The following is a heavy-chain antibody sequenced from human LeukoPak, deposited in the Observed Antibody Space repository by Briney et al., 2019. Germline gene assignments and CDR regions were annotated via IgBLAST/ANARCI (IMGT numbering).Heavy chain of an antibody. J-gene: IGHJ3*02. V-gene: IGHV5-51*01. CDR1: GYSFTSYW. CDR2: IYPGDSDT. CDR3: ASPSTVTNRTGAFDI. Sequence: GESLKISCQGSGYSFTSYWIGWVRQMPGKGLEWMGIIYPGDSDTRYSPSFQGQVTISADKSISTAYLQWSSLKASDTAMYYCASPSTVTNRTGAFDIWGQGTMVTVSS. D-gene: IGHD4-17*01.